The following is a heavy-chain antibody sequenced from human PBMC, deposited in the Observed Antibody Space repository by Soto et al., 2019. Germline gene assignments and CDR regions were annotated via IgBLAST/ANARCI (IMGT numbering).Heavy chain of an antibody. Sequence: QVHLQESGPRLLKSSETLSLTCTVSGGSIYTYSWTWIRQPAGKGLEWIGHIYSSGSANYNPSLQRRGSMSRNQAKKQLPLKMNSGTAADPAVYYWATIVGANYYWGPGNLVTVSS. D-gene: IGHD1-26*01. CDR1: GGSIYTYS. V-gene: IGHV4-4*07. J-gene: IGHJ4*02. CDR3: ATIVGANYY. CDR2: IYSSGSA.